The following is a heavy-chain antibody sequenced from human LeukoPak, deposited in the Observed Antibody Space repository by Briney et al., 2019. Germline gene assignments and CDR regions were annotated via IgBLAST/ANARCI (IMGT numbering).Heavy chain of an antibody. CDR3: ATSCGYSSGWGSPNFDY. D-gene: IGHD6-19*01. CDR1: GVSFSGYY. V-gene: IGHV4-34*01. J-gene: IGHJ4*02. CDR2: IKHSGCT. Sequence: SETLSLTCALYGVSFSGYYWSWIRQPPGEGLEWIGEIKHSGCTNDSPSLNSRVTISVDTSTDPCTLQLTSVTGADTAVYSCATSCGYSSGWGSPNFDYWGQGTLVTVSS.